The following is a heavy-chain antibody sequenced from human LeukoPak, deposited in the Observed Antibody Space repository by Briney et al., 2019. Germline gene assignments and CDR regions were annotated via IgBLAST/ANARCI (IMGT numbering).Heavy chain of an antibody. J-gene: IGHJ4*02. CDR1: GFTFSSYA. Sequence: GGSLRFSCAVSGFTFSSYAKIWVRQAPGRGLVWVSSIGASGDSIYYTDSVKGRFTISRDNSKNTLYLQMSSLRVEDTAVYYCAKIPDVSDYWGQGTLVTVSS. CDR3: AKIPDVSDY. V-gene: IGHV3-23*01. D-gene: IGHD5/OR15-5a*01. CDR2: IGASGDSI.